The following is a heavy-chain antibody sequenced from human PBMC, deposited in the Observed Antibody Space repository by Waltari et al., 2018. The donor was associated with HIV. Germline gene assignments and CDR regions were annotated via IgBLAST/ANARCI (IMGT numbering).Heavy chain of an antibody. J-gene: IGHJ4*02. CDR3: AAGGYCPNGVCYPKPIDY. CDR2: ISSSGNSI. D-gene: IGHD2-8*01. Sequence: EVQLVESGGLLVQPGGSLRLSCAASGFTFSTYTMNWVRQAPGKGLECVSYISSSGNSIYYTDSVKGRFTISRDNAKNSLYLQMNSLRAEDTAIYYCAAGGYCPNGVCYPKPIDYWGQGTLVTVSS. CDR1: GFTFSTYT. V-gene: IGHV3-48*04.